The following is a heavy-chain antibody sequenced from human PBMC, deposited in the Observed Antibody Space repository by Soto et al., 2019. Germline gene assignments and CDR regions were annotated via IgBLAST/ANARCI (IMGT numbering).Heavy chain of an antibody. D-gene: IGHD3-3*01. J-gene: IGHJ4*02. CDR2: IYPGDSDI. CDR1: GYSFSNHW. Sequence: PVESLKISFECVGYSFSNHWSSWGRQMPEKGLEWMGTIYPGDSDIRYGPSFRGQVTISVDKSINTAYLQWGSLKASDTAKYYSARLSRAFWSGTDYWGQGTLVTVSS. V-gene: IGHV5-51*01. CDR3: ARLSRAFWSGTDY.